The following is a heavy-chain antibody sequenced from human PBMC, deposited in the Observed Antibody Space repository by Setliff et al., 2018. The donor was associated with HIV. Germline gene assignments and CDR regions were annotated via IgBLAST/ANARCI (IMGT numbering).Heavy chain of an antibody. V-gene: IGHV4-34*01. D-gene: IGHD4-17*01. Sequence: SLTCAVYGGPLSGYFWSWIRQSPGKGLEWIGEISFSGTTNYNPSLKSRVTLSVDTSKHQFSLKLSSVTAADTAVYYCARVQMAYAAFDVWGQGTMVTVSS. CDR3: ARVQMAYAAFDV. CDR1: GGPLSGYF. CDR2: ISFSGTT. J-gene: IGHJ3*01.